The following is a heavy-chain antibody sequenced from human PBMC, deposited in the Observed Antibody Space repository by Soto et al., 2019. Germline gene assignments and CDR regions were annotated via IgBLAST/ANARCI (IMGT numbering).Heavy chain of an antibody. J-gene: IGHJ5*02. D-gene: IGHD3-10*01. CDR2: VTAAAESA. Sequence: RGSLLLSCTPSGFNFDAYAMSWVRQAPGKGLEWVSAVTAAAESAYYTDSVRGRFIITRDNSDNMLYLQMSSLRVEDTAIYFCARGRYYDSPQDLWGRGTRVTVSS. CDR3: ARGRYYDSPQDL. CDR1: GFNFDAYA. V-gene: IGHV3-23*01.